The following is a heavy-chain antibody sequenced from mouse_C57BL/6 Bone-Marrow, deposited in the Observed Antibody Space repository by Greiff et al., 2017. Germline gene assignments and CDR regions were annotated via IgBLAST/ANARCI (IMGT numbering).Heavy chain of an antibody. V-gene: IGHV2-2*01. Sequence: VQLQQSGPGLVQPSQSLSITCTVSGFSLTSYGVHWVRQSPGKGLAWLGVIWNGGGTDYNAAFISRLSISKDNSKSQVFFKMNSLQADDTAIYYCARKGRFAYWGQGTLVTVSA. CDR3: ARKGRFAY. J-gene: IGHJ3*01. D-gene: IGHD3-3*01. CDR1: GFSLTSYG. CDR2: IWNGGGT.